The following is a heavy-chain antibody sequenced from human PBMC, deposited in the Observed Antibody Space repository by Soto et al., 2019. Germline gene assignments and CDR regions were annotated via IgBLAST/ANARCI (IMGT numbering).Heavy chain of an antibody. CDR2: IYYSGST. CDR1: GGSISSYY. D-gene: IGHD3-10*01. CDR3: ARFGETGWFDP. J-gene: IGHJ5*02. Sequence: PSETLSLTCTVSGGSISSYYWSWIRQPPGKGLEWIGYIYYSGSTNYNPSLKSRVTISVDTSKNQFSLKLSSVTAADTAVYYCARFGETGWFDPWGQGALVTVSS. V-gene: IGHV4-59*08.